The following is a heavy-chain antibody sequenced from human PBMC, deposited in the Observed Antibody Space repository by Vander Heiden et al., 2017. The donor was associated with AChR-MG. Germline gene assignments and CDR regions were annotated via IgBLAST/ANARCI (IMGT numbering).Heavy chain of an antibody. J-gene: IGHJ4*02. CDR2: IYTSGST. V-gene: IGHV4-61*02. Sequence: QVQLQESGPGLVKPSQTLSLTCTVSGGSISSGSSYWSWIRQPAGKGLEWIGRIYTSGSTNYNPSLKSRVTISVDTSKNQFSLKLSSVTAADTAVYYCARALDRGYYDSSGYYSYWGQGTLVTVSS. CDR1: GGSISSGSSY. D-gene: IGHD3-22*01. CDR3: ARALDRGYYDSSGYYSY.